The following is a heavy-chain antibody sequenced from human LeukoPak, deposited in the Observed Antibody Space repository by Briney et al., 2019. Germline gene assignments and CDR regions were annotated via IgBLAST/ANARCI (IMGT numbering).Heavy chain of an antibody. V-gene: IGHV3-74*01. CDR3: ARERCSSTSCYGFDY. Sequence: GGSLRLSCAASGFTFSSYWMHWVRQAPGKGLVWVSRINSDGSSTGYADSVKGRFTISRDNAKNTLYLQMNSLRAEDTAVYYCARERCSSTSCYGFDYWGQGTLVTVSS. CDR1: GFTFSSYW. CDR2: INSDGSST. J-gene: IGHJ4*02. D-gene: IGHD2-2*01.